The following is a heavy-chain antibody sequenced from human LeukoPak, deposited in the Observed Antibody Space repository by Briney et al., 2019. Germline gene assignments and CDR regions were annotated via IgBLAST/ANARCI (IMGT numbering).Heavy chain of an antibody. CDR3: ARDRSALSGWYYFDY. V-gene: IGHV4-59*01. Sequence: LSETLSLTCTVSGGSISSYYWSWIRQPPGKGLEWIGYIYYSGSTNYNPSLKSRVTISVDTSKNQFSLKLSSVTAADTAVYYCARDRSALSGWYYFDYWGQGTLVTVSS. D-gene: IGHD6-19*01. CDR2: IYYSGST. CDR1: GGSISSYY. J-gene: IGHJ4*02.